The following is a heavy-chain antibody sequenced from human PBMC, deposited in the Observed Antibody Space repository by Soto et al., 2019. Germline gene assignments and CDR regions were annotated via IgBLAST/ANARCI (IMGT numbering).Heavy chain of an antibody. CDR1: GFSLSTSGVG. V-gene: IGHV2-5*02. CDR3: AHVGWDSSSWSLDY. Sequence: QITLKESGPTLVKPTQTLTLTCTFSGFSLSTSGVGVGWIRQPPGKALEWLALIYWDDDKRYSPSLKSRLTTXKXTXXNQVVLTMTNMDPVDTATYYCAHVGWDSSSWSLDYWGQGTLVTVSS. J-gene: IGHJ4*02. D-gene: IGHD6-13*01. CDR2: IYWDDDK.